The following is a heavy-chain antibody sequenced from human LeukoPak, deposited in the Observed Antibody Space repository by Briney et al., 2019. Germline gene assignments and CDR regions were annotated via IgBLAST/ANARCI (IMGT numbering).Heavy chain of an antibody. CDR2: IYYSGST. CDR1: GGSISSGGYY. Sequence: PSETLSLTCTVSGGSISSGGYYWSWIRQHPEKGLEWIGYIYYSGSTYYNPSLKSRVTISVDTSKNQFSLKLSSVTAADTAVYYCARTGVAVDAFDIWGQGTMVTVSS. D-gene: IGHD6-19*01. V-gene: IGHV4-31*03. J-gene: IGHJ3*02. CDR3: ARTGVAVDAFDI.